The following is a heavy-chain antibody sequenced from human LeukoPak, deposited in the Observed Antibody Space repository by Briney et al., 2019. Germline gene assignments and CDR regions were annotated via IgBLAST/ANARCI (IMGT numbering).Heavy chain of an antibody. Sequence: PSETLSLTCAVSGGSINTNSYYWGWIRQPPGKGLEWIGSIYHSGSTYYNPSLKSRVTISVDTSKNQFSLKLSSVTAADTAVYYCARDRADGYNWAPFDPWGQGTLVTVSS. CDR1: GGSINTNSYY. CDR2: IYHSGST. V-gene: IGHV4-39*07. CDR3: ARDRADGYNWAPFDP. D-gene: IGHD5-24*01. J-gene: IGHJ5*02.